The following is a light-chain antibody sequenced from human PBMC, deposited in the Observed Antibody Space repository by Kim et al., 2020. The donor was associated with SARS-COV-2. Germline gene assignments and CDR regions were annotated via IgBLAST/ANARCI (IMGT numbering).Light chain of an antibody. V-gene: IGLV2-23*02. CDR1: TSHVRSHNL. CDR3: CAYAPSSTFVL. J-gene: IGLJ3*02. CDR2: EVN. Sequence: QSITMSRPAPTSHVRSHNLVSLYQTSPGKVPKVVFDEVNKRAAGVSYRFSGPKSGDTASLTISGLQAEDEADYYCCAYAPSSTFVLFGGGTQLTVL.